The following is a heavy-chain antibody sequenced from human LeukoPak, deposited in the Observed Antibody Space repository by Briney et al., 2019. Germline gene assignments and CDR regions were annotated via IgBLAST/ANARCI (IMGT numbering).Heavy chain of an antibody. Sequence: SQTLSLTCTVSGGSISSGSYYWSWIRQPAGKGLEWIGGIYTSGSTNYNPSLKSRVTISVDTSKNQFSLKLSSVTAADTAVYYCAREPLLWFGERRRAFDPWGQGTLVTVSS. V-gene: IGHV4-61*02. CDR2: IYTSGST. J-gene: IGHJ5*02. CDR1: GGSISSGSYY. D-gene: IGHD3-10*01. CDR3: AREPLLWFGERRRAFDP.